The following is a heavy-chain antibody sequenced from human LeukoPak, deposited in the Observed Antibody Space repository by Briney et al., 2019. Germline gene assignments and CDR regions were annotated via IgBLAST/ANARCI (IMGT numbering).Heavy chain of an antibody. CDR2: ISSSSSYI. V-gene: IGHV3-21*01. CDR1: GFTLSSYR. CDR3: VRDSYSNYFDY. J-gene: IGHJ4*02. D-gene: IGHD4-11*01. Sequence: PGGSLRLSCAASGFTLSSYRMNWVRQAPGEGLEWVSFISSSSSYIDYADSVKGRFTISRDNAKNSLYLQMNSLRAEDTAVYYCVRDSYSNYFDYWGQGTLVTVSS.